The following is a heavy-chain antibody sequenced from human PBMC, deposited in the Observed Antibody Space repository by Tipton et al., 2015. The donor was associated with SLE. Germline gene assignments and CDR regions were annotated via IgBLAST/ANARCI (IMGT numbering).Heavy chain of an antibody. V-gene: IGHV3-23*01. CDR1: GFTFNLYP. D-gene: IGHD3-16*01. Sequence: SLRLSCSVSGFTFNLYPFHWIRQAPGKGLEWVSGISGSGDATFYADSVKGRFTISRDNSKNTLYLQMNSLTAEDTAVYYCAKGDPQHDYWGQGTLVTVSS. CDR2: ISGSGDAT. CDR3: AKGDPQHDY. J-gene: IGHJ4*02.